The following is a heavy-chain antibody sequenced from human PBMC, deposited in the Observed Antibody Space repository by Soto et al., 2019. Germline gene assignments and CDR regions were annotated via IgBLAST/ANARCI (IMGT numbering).Heavy chain of an antibody. CDR1: GGSISSYF. V-gene: IGHV4-59*12. CDR2: LHHGGST. Sequence: PSETLSLTCTVSGGSISSYFWSWIRQPPGKGLEWIGELHHGGSTNYNPSLESRATFSVDISKNQFFLKLSSVTAAETAVYYCEKNSAYALDYWGQGTLVTVSS. J-gene: IGHJ4*02. CDR3: EKNSAYALDY. D-gene: IGHD5-12*01.